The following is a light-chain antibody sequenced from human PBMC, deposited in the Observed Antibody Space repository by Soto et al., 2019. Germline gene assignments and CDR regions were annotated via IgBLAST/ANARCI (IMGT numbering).Light chain of an antibody. CDR1: QSVSSY. J-gene: IGKJ2*01. CDR2: DAS. V-gene: IGKV3-11*01. CDR3: QQRSNWPPYT. Sequence: EIVLTXSPXXXXLSPGERATXSCRASQSVSSYLAWYQQKPGQAPRLLIYDASNRATGIPARFSGSGSGTDFTLTISSLEPEDFAVYYCQQRSNWPPYTFGQGTKLEIK.